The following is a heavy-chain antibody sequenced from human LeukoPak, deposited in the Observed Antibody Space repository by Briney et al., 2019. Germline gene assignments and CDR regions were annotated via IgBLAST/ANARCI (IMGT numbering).Heavy chain of an antibody. CDR1: GGTFSSYA. V-gene: IGHV1-69*13. D-gene: IGHD2-8*01. CDR2: IIPIFGTA. Sequence: ASVKVSCKASGGTFSSYAISWVRQAPGQGLEWMGGIIPIFGTANYAQKFQGRVTITADESTSTAYMELRSLRSDDTAVYYCARLHGVDWFDPWGQGTLVTVSS. J-gene: IGHJ5*02. CDR3: ARLHGVDWFDP.